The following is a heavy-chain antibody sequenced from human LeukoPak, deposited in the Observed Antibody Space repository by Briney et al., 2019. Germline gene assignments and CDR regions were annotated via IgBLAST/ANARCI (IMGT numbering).Heavy chain of an antibody. CDR1: GFPFSSYW. CDR3: ARDYSGSYPLFDY. Sequence: GGSLRLSCVASGFPFSSYWMTWVRQAPGKGLEWVANIKQDGSKKSYVDSVKGRFTISRDNAKNSLYLQMNSLRAEDTAVYYCARDYSGSYPLFDYWGQGTLVTVSS. CDR2: IKQDGSKK. J-gene: IGHJ4*02. V-gene: IGHV3-7*01. D-gene: IGHD1-26*01.